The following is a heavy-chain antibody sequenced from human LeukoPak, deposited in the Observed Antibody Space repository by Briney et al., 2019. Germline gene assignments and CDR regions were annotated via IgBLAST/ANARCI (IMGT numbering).Heavy chain of an antibody. CDR3: ARNYGDFDY. D-gene: IGHD4-17*01. Sequence: SETLSLTCAVYGGPFSGYYWSWIRQPPGKGLEWIGYIYYSGSTNYNPSLKSRVTISVDTSKNQFSLKLSSVTAADTAVYYCARNYGDFDYWGQGTLVTVSS. V-gene: IGHV4-59*01. CDR1: GGPFSGYY. J-gene: IGHJ4*02. CDR2: IYYSGST.